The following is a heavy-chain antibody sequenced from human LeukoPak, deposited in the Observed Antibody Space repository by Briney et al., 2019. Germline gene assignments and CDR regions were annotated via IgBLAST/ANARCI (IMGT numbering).Heavy chain of an antibody. CDR2: IHPGDSNI. CDR1: EYSFTSYW. J-gene: IGHJ6*04. Sequence: GESLKISCKDFEYSFTSYWIGWVRQMPGKGPEWMGIIHPGDSNIRYSPSFQGQITISADKSISTAYLQWSSLKASDTAMYYCARQTPNQYGMDVWGTGTTVTVSS. V-gene: IGHV5-51*01. D-gene: IGHD2-15*01. CDR3: ARQTPNQYGMDV.